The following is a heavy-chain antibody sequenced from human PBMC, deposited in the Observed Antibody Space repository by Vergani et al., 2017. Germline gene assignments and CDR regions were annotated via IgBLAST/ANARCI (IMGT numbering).Heavy chain of an antibody. CDR1: GGSISSGGYY. CDR2: IYYSGST. D-gene: IGHD2-2*01. Sequence: QVQLQESGPGLVKPSQTLSLTCTVSGGSISSGGYYWSWIRQHPGKGLEWIGYIYYSGSTYYNPSLKSRVTISVDTSKNQFSLKLSSVTAADTAVYYCARDVLVVVPAAIPNYYYYMDVWGKGTTVTVSS. CDR3: ARDVLVVVPAAIPNYYYYMDV. J-gene: IGHJ6*03. V-gene: IGHV4-31*03.